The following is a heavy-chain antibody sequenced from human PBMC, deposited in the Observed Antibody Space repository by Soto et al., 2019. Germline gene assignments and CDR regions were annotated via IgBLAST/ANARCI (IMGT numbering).Heavy chain of an antibody. CDR1: GFTFSSYA. V-gene: IGHV3-23*01. Sequence: GGSLRLSCAASGFTFSSYAMSWVRQAPGKGLEWVSAISGSGGSTYYADSVKGRFTISRDNSKNTLYLQMNSLRAEDTAVYYCAKDRRPNYGSGSIDAFDIWGQGTMVTVSS. CDR3: AKDRRPNYGSGSIDAFDI. J-gene: IGHJ3*02. D-gene: IGHD3-10*01. CDR2: ISGSGGST.